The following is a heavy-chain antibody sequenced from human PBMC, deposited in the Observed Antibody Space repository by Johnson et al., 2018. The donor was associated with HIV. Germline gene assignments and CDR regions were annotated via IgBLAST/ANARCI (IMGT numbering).Heavy chain of an antibody. V-gene: IGHV3-66*01. J-gene: IGHJ3*02. CDR1: GFTVSSNY. CDR2: IYSGGSP. Sequence: VQLVESGGGVVQPGRSLRLSCAASGFTVSSNYMSWVRQAPGKGLEWVSVIYSGGSPYYADSVKGRFTISRDNSKNTLYLQTNSLRAEDTAVYYCAREADPTNAFDIWGQGTMVTVSS. D-gene: IGHD5-24*01. CDR3: AREADPTNAFDI.